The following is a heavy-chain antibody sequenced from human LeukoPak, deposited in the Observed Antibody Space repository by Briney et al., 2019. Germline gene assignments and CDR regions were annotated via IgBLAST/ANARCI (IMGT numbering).Heavy chain of an antibody. J-gene: IGHJ4*02. Sequence: TGGSLRLSCAASGFTFSSYAMSWVRQAPGKGLEWVSAISGSGGSTYYADSVKGRFTISRDNSKNTLYLQMNSLRAEDTAVYYCAKGPAAAGPWDYYFDYWGQGTLVTVSS. D-gene: IGHD6-13*01. V-gene: IGHV3-23*01. CDR2: ISGSGGST. CDR1: GFTFSSYA. CDR3: AKGPAAAGPWDYYFDY.